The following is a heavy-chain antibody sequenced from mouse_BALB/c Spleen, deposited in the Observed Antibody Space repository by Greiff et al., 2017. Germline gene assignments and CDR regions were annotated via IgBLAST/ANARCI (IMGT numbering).Heavy chain of an antibody. D-gene: IGHD1-1*01. Sequence: SGPELVKPGASVKISCKASGYTFTDYYINWVKQKPGQGLEWIGWIYPGSGNTKYNEKFKGKATLTVDTSSSTAYMQLSSLTSEDTAVYFCAIEEVLPTVEAWFAYWGQGTLVTVSA. CDR3: AIEEVLPTVEAWFAY. CDR2: IYPGSGNT. J-gene: IGHJ3*01. CDR1: GYTFTDYY. V-gene: IGHV1-84*02.